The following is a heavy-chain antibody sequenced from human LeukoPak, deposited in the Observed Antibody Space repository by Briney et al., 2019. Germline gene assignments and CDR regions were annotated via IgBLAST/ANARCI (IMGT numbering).Heavy chain of an antibody. D-gene: IGHD3-3*01. CDR2: ISYDGSNK. Sequence: GGSLRLSCAASGFTFSSYGMHWVRQAPGKGLEWVAVISYDGSNKYYADSVKGRFTISRDNSKNTLYLQMNSLRAEDTAVYYCARVDDFWSGHLYYYYYMDVWGKGTTVTVSS. CDR1: GFTFSSYG. CDR3: ARVDDFWSGHLYYYYYMDV. J-gene: IGHJ6*03. V-gene: IGHV3-30*03.